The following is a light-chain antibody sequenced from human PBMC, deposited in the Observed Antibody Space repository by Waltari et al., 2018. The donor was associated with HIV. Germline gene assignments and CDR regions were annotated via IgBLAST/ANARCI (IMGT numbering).Light chain of an antibody. V-gene: IGLV2-14*03. J-gene: IGLJ3*02. CDR1: SSDVGGYNY. CDR3: SSYTSSSTWV. Sequence: QSALTQPASVSGSPGQSITIPCTGTSSDVGGYNYVSWYQQHPGKAPKLMIYDVRNLPSGVSNRFSGSKSGNTASLTISGLQAEDEADYYCSSYTSSSTWVFGGGTKLTVL. CDR2: DVR.